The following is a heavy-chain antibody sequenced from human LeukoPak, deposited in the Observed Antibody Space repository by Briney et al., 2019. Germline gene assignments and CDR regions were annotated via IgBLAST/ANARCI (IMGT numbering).Heavy chain of an antibody. D-gene: IGHD6-13*01. CDR2: ITWNSGRI. Sequence: GGSLRLSCAASGFTFDDYAMHWIRQAPGKGLEWVSGITWNSGRIGYADSVKGRFTISRDNAKNLLYLQMNSLTTEDTAFYYCAKYRAAAGSDEAFDIWGQGTMVTVSS. CDR3: AKYRAAAGSDEAFDI. J-gene: IGHJ3*02. V-gene: IGHV3-9*01. CDR1: GFTFDDYA.